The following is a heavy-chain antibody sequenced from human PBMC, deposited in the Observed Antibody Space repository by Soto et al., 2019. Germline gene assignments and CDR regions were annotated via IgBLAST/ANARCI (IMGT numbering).Heavy chain of an antibody. Sequence: GGSLRLSCAASGFTFSSYGMHWVRKAPGKGLERVAVISYDGSSEYYADSVKGRFTISRDNSKDALHLQMNSLRAEDTAVYCCAKDRGMYSSSSYGMDVWGQGTTVTVSS. CDR2: ISYDGSSE. V-gene: IGHV3-30*18. CDR3: AKDRGMYSSSSYGMDV. D-gene: IGHD6-13*01. J-gene: IGHJ6*02. CDR1: GFTFSSYG.